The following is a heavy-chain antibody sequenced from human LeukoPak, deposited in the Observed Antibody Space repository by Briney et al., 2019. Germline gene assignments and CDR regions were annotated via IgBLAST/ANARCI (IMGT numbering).Heavy chain of an antibody. CDR2: VYTSGTT. CDR3: ARVGYDFWSGYYHYFDY. J-gene: IGHJ4*02. V-gene: IGHV4-4*07. CDR1: GGSISGHY. Sequence: SETLSLTCSVSGGSISGHYWSWIRQSAGTGLEWIGRVYTSGTTDYNPSLQSRVTMSVDTSKNQFSLELSSVTAADTAVYYCARVGYDFWSGYYHYFDYWGQGTLVTVSS. D-gene: IGHD3-3*01.